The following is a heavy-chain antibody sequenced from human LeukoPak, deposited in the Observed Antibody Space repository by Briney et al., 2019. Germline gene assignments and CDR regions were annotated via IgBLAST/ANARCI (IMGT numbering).Heavy chain of an antibody. D-gene: IGHD2-2*01. CDR2: INHSGST. CDR1: GGSFSGYY. V-gene: IGHV4-34*01. CDR3: ARGSGYCSSTSCSSPADY. Sequence: PSETLSLTCAVYGGSFSGYYWSWIRQSPGKGLEWIGEINHSGSTNYNPSLKSRVTISVDTSKNQFSLKLSSVTAADTAVYYCARGSGYCSSTSCSSPADYWGQGTLVTVSS. J-gene: IGHJ4*02.